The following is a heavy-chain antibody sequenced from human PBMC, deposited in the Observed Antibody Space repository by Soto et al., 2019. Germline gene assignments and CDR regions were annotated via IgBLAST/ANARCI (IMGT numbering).Heavy chain of an antibody. CDR2: ISYDGSNK. Sequence: PGGCLRLSCAASGFTFSSYAMHWVRQAPGKGLEWVAVISYDGSNKYYADSVKGRFTTSRDNSKNTLYLQMNSLRAEDTAVYYCARDPPGDYGAFDYWGQGTLVTVSS. D-gene: IGHD3-16*01. V-gene: IGHV3-30-3*01. J-gene: IGHJ4*02. CDR1: GFTFSSYA. CDR3: ARDPPGDYGAFDY.